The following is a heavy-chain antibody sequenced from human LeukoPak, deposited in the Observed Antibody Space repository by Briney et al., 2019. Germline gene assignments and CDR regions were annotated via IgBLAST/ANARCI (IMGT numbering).Heavy chain of an antibody. D-gene: IGHD1-7*01. CDR2: IYYSGST. V-gene: IGHV4-30-4*02. CDR3: ARDNWNYGSSMDV. J-gene: IGHJ6*02. Sequence: TSETLSLTCTVSGGSISSGDYYWSWIRQPPGKGLEWIGYIYYSGSTYYNPSPKSRVTISVDTSKNQFSLKLSSVTAADTAVYYCARDNWNYGSSMDVWGQGTTVTVSS. CDR1: GGSISSGDYY.